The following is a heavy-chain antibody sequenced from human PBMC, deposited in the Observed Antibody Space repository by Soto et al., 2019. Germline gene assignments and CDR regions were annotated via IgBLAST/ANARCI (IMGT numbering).Heavy chain of an antibody. V-gene: IGHV4-39*01. J-gene: IGHJ3*02. CDR3: ARHTYYDFWSGYVEAFDI. CDR2: IYYSGST. CDR1: GGSISSSSYY. Sequence: QLQLQESGPGLVKPSETLSLTCTVSGGSISSSSYYWGWIRQPPGKGLEWIGSIYYSGSTYYNPSIKSRVRISVDTSKNQFSLKLSSVSAADTAVYYYARHTYYDFWSGYVEAFDIWGQGTMVTVSS. D-gene: IGHD3-3*01.